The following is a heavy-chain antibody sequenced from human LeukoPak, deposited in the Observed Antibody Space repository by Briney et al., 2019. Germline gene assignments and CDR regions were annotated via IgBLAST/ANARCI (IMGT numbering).Heavy chain of an antibody. Sequence: SGTLSLTCAVSGGSISSSNWWSWVRQPPGKGLECIGEIYHSGSTNYNPSLKSRVTISVDKSKNQFSLKLSSVTAADTAVYYCARDLLPGIAVAGLGYWGQGTLVTVSS. D-gene: IGHD6-19*01. CDR1: GGSISSSNW. CDR2: IYHSGST. CDR3: ARDLLPGIAVAGLGY. J-gene: IGHJ4*02. V-gene: IGHV4-4*02.